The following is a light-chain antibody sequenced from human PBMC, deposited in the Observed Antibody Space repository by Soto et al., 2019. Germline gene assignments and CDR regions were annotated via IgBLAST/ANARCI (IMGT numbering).Light chain of an antibody. CDR3: QQYHALPRT. J-gene: IGKJ1*01. CDR1: QDINNY. V-gene: IGKV1-33*01. CDR2: TAS. Sequence: DIQMTQSPSSLYASVGDRATITCQASQDINNYVNWYQQKPGKAPKLLIYTASNLESGVPSRFSGRGSGTDFTLAIDSLQPEDFATYYCQQYHALPRTFGQGTKVDIK.